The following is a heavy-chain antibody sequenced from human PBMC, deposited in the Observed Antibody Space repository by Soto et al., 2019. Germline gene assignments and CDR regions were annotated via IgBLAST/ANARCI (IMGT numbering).Heavy chain of an antibody. CDR2: ISGSGGST. CDR1: GFTFSSYA. J-gene: IGHJ3*02. V-gene: IGHV3-23*01. D-gene: IGHD3-10*01. CDR3: ARSWSTYIAFDI. Sequence: LRLSCAASGFTFSSYAMSWVRQAPGKGLEWVSAISGSGGSTYYADSVKGRFTISRDNAKNSLYLQMSSLRAEDTALYYCARSWSTYIAFDIWGQGTMGTVSS.